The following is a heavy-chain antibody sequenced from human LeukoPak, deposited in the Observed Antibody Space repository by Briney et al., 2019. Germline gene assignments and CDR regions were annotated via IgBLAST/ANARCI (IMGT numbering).Heavy chain of an antibody. CDR1: GGSISSGDYY. V-gene: IGHV4-30-4*01. CDR2: IYYSGST. J-gene: IGHJ4*02. D-gene: IGHD3-16*01. Sequence: SQTLSLTCTVSGGSISSGDYYWSWIRQPPGKGLEWIGYIYYSGSTYYNPSLKSRVTISVDTSKNQFSLKLSSVTAADTAVYYCARDQGPTFGGVDWGQGTLVTVSS. CDR3: ARDQGPTFGGVD.